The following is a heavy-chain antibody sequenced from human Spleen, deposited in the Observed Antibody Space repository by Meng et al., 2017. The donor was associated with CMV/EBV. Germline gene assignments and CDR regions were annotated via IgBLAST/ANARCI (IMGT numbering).Heavy chain of an antibody. CDR1: GYTFSGYY. D-gene: IGHD4-17*01. J-gene: IGHJ4*02. Sequence: ALVKVSCKASGYTFSGYYLNWVRQAPGQGLEWMGWINPDSGGTKYAQKFQDRVTMTRDTSISTAYMEMSRLRSDDTAVYYCARGGSVTTAFDYWGQGTLVTVSS. V-gene: IGHV1-2*02. CDR2: INPDSGGT. CDR3: ARGGSVTTAFDY.